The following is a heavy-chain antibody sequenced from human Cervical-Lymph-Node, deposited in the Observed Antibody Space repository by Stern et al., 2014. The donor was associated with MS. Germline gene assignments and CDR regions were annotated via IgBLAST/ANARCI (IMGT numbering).Heavy chain of an antibody. D-gene: IGHD4-17*01. CDR1: GFSLSSSGMC. J-gene: IGHJ6*02. V-gene: IGHV2-70*01. CDR2: IDSDDDK. Sequence: QITLKESGPALVKPTQTLTLTCTFSGFSLSSSGMCVSWIRQPPGKALEGLALIDSDDDKYYSTSLQTRLAISKDTSKNQVVLTMTNMDPADTATYYCARIRTVTTESYYYYYGMDVWGQGTTVTVSS. CDR3: ARIRTVTTESYYYYYGMDV.